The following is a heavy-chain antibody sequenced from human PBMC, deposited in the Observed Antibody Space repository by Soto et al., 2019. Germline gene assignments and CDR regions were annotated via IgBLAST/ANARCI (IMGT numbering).Heavy chain of an antibody. V-gene: IGHV1-58*02. CDR3: AAGRDDYGDYSDYYYYMDV. Sequence: ASVKVSCKASGFTFTSSAIQWVRQARGQRLEWIGWIVVGSGNTNYAQKFQERVTITRDMSTSTAYMELSSLRSEDTAVYYCAAGRDDYGDYSDYYYYMDVWGKGTTVTVSS. CDR2: IVVGSGNT. J-gene: IGHJ6*03. CDR1: GFTFTSSA. D-gene: IGHD4-17*01.